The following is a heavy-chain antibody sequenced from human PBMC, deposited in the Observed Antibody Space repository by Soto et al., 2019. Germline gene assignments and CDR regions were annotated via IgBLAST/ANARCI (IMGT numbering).Heavy chain of an antibody. CDR2: IVNDGSDR. J-gene: IGHJ4*02. CDR3: ARDDDYEANGLDY. D-gene: IGHD4-17*01. V-gene: IGHV3-33*01. CDR1: GFTFSRYG. Sequence: GGSLRLSCVGSGFTFSRYGMHWLRQAPGEGLEWMAVIVNDGSDRDYAASVAGRFTISRDNSKNTLYLQMDNLGVDDTAMYYCARDDDYEANGLDYWGQGTLVTVSS.